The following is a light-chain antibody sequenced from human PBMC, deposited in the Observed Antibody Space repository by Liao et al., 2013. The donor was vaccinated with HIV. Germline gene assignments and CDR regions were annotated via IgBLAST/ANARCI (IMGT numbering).Light chain of an antibody. V-gene: IGLV3-1*01. CDR2: EDI. Sequence: YELTQPPSVSVSPGQTASITCSGDKLGEKYACWYQQKPGQSPVLVIYEDIKRPSGIPERFSGSNSGNTATLTISGTQAMDEADYYCQAWDSSTASYVFGTGTKVTVL. CDR3: QAWDSSTASYV. J-gene: IGLJ1*01. CDR1: KLGEKY.